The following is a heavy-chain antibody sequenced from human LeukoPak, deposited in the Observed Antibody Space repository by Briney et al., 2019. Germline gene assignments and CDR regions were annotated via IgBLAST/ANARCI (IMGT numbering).Heavy chain of an antibody. Sequence: PSETLSLTCTVSGGSISSGSYYWRWIRQPAGKGLEWIGRIYTSGSTNYNPSRKSRITITVDRSKNQFSLKLSSVTAADTAVYYCARDYGGNPFDYWGQGSLVTVSS. J-gene: IGHJ4*02. V-gene: IGHV4-61*02. CDR2: IYTSGST. D-gene: IGHD4-23*01. CDR1: GGSISSGSYY. CDR3: ARDYGGNPFDY.